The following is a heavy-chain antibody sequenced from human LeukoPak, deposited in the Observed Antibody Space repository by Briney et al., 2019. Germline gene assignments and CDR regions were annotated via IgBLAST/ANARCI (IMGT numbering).Heavy chain of an antibody. J-gene: IGHJ4*02. V-gene: IGHV1-69*11. D-gene: IGHD5-18*01. Sequence: SVKVSCKASGGTFSSYAISWVRQAPGQGLEWMGRIIPILGTANYAQKFQGRVTITTDESTSTAYMELSSLRSEDTAVYYCARSFRGSYGYGYWGQGTLVTVSS. CDR3: ARSFRGSYGYGY. CDR2: IIPILGTA. CDR1: GGTFSSYA.